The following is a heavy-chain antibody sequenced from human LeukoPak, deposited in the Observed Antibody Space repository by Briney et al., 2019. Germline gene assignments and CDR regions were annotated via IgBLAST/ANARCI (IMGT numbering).Heavy chain of an antibody. CDR1: GYTFTSYD. CDR2: MNPNSGNT. CDR3: ARGRLPPEQLLPHFDY. J-gene: IGHJ4*02. D-gene: IGHD2-15*01. V-gene: IGHV1-8*03. Sequence: ASVKVSCKASGYTFTSYDINWARQATGQGLEWMGWMNPNSGNTGYAQKFQGRVTITRNTSISTAYMELSSLRSEDTAVYYCARGRLPPEQLLPHFDYWGQGTLVTVSS.